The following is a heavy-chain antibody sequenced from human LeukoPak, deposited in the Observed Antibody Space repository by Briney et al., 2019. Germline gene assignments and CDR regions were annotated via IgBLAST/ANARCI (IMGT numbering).Heavy chain of an antibody. V-gene: IGHV5-51*01. CDR3: ARQVGNAYYAAYFDY. J-gene: IGHJ4*02. CDR2: IYPGDSDT. Sequence: GESLKICCKGSGYNFTSYWIGWVRQMPEKGLEWMGIIYPGDSDTRYSPSFQGQVTISADKSISTAYLQWSSLKASDTAMYYCARQVGNAYYAAYFDYWGRGTLVTVSS. D-gene: IGHD3-16*01. CDR1: GYNFTSYW.